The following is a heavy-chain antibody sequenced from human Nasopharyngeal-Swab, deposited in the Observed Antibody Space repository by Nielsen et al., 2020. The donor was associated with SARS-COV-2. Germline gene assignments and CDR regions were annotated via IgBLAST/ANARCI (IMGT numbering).Heavy chain of an antibody. J-gene: IGHJ4*02. CDR1: GFTFINYG. CDR3: AREADLRFDY. Sequence: GESLNISCAASGFTFINYGMHWVRQAPGKGLEWVAIIWYDGRNKYYADSVKGRFSISRDNSKNTLYLQMSSLRAEDTAVYYCAREADLRFDYWGQGTLVTVSS. V-gene: IGHV3-33*01. CDR2: IWYDGRNK. D-gene: IGHD3-3*01.